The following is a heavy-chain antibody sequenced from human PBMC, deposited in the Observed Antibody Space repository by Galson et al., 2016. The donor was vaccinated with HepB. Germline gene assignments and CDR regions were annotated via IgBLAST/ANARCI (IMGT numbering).Heavy chain of an antibody. D-gene: IGHD1/OR15-1a*01. CDR3: ASQLWNTDY. Sequence: SLRLSCAASAFSFSSFAMTWVRQAPGEGLEWVSSIQNSGENTHYADSVKGRFTISRDNSRNTLYLQMISLRVEDTAVYYCASQLWNTDYWGQGTRVIVSS. CDR1: AFSFSSFA. CDR2: IQNSGENT. J-gene: IGHJ4*02. V-gene: IGHV3-23*01.